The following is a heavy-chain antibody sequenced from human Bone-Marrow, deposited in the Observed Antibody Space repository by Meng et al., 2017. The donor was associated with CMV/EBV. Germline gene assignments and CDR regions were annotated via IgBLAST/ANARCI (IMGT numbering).Heavy chain of an antibody. V-gene: IGHV3-30*03. CDR1: GFTFSDSG. CDR2: ISFDGSNI. Sequence: VGSLRLSCAASGFTFSDSGMHWVRQAPGKGLEWVSVISFDGSNIHYADSVKGRFTISRDNSKKTLYLQMNSLRGEDTAVYYCATGSDWGSLFDYWGQGTLVTVSS. J-gene: IGHJ4*02. D-gene: IGHD7-27*01. CDR3: ATGSDWGSLFDY.